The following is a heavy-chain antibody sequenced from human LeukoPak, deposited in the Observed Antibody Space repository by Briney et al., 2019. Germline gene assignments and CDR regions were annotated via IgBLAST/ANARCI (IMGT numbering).Heavy chain of an antibody. CDR3: ARGGYSGYDFAAFDI. D-gene: IGHD5-12*01. V-gene: IGHV4-59*01. CDR1: GGSISSYY. CDR2: IYYSGSP. J-gene: IGHJ3*02. Sequence: PSETLSLTCTVSGGSISSYYWSWIRQPPGKGLEWIGYIYYSGSPNYNPSLKSRVTISVDTSKNQFSLKLSSVTAADTAVYYCARGGYSGYDFAAFDIWGQGTMVTVSS.